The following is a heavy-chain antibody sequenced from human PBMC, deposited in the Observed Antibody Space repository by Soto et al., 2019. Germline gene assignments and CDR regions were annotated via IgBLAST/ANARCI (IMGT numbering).Heavy chain of an antibody. D-gene: IGHD3-3*01. CDR3: ARVCTNYDFWNGYYLDF. CDR2: ISSSSSYT. Sequence: EVQLVESGGGLVQPGGSLRLSCAASGFTFSSYSMNWVRQAPGKGLEWVSAISSSSSYTYYADSVKGRFTISRDNAKNSLYLQMNSQRAKVTAVYYCARVCTNYDFWNGYYLDFWGQGTTVTVSS. J-gene: IGHJ6*03. CDR1: GFTFSSYS. V-gene: IGHV3-21*03.